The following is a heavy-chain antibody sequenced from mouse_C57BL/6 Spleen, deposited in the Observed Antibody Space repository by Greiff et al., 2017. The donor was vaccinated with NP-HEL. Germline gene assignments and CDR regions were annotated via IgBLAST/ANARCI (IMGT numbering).Heavy chain of an antibody. D-gene: IGHD1-1*01. Sequence: QVQLQQSGAELVRPGTSVKVSCKASGYAFTNYLIEWVKQRPGQGLEWIGVINPGSGGTNYTEKFKGKATLTADKSSSTAYMQLSSLTSEDSAVYFCARGGTVVPYWYFDVWGTGTTVTVSS. CDR3: ARGGTVVPYWYFDV. J-gene: IGHJ1*03. CDR1: GYAFTNYL. CDR2: INPGSGGT. V-gene: IGHV1-54*01.